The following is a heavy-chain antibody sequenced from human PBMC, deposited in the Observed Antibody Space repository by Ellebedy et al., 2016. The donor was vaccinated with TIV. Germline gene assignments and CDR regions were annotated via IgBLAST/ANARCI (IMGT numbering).Heavy chain of an antibody. D-gene: IGHD3-10*01. CDR1: GGSVSSYY. CDR3: ARVSRGFEDY. V-gene: IGHV4-59*02. J-gene: IGHJ4*02. Sequence: SETLSLXXTVSGGSVSSYYWSWIRQPPGKGLEWIGYIYYTGSSNYNPSLKSRVTISVDTSKNQFSLKLSSVTAADTAVYYCARVSRGFEDYWGQGTLVTVSS. CDR2: IYYTGSS.